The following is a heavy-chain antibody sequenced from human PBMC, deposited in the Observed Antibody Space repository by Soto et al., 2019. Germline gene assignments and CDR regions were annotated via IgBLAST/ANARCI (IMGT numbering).Heavy chain of an antibody. V-gene: IGHV3-30*18. Sequence: QVQLVESGGGVVQPGSSLRLSCAGSGFTFSSYGMHWVRQAPGKGLEWVAVISYDGGNKYYADSVKGRFTISRDNSKYTLYLQMNSLRAEDTAVYYCAKDRGGYCSGGSCYYSYYMDGWGKGTTVTVSS. CDR3: AKDRGGYCSGGSCYYSYYMDG. J-gene: IGHJ6*03. D-gene: IGHD2-15*01. CDR2: ISYDGGNK. CDR1: GFTFSSYG.